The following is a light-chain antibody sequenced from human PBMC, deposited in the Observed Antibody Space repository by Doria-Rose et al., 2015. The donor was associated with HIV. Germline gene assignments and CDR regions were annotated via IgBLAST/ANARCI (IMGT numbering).Light chain of an antibody. CDR3: QQYGSSPLT. CDR1: QSVSSSY. J-gene: IGKJ4*01. CDR2: GAS. V-gene: IGKV3-20*01. Sequence: ATLSCRASQSVSSSYLAWYQQKPGQAPRLLIYGASSRATGIPDRFSGSGSGTDLTLTISRLEPEDFAVYYCQQYGSSPLTFGGGTKVEIK.